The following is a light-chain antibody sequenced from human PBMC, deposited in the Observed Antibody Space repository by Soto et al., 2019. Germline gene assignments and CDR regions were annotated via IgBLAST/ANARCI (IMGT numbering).Light chain of an antibody. J-gene: IGKJ3*01. CDR2: AAS. CDR1: QDIRNF. Sequence: DIQMTQSPTSLYASVGDRVTITCRASQDIRNFVAWYQQKPGKAPKLLIYAASTLHSGVPSRFSGSGSGTDFTLTINSLQPEDVATYSCQKYSSVPVFGPGTKVEIK. CDR3: QKYSSVPV. V-gene: IGKV1-27*01.